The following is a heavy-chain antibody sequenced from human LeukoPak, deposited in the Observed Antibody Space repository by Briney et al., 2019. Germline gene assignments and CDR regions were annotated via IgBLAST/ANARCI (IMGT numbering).Heavy chain of an antibody. CDR1: GFTFSDYY. D-gene: IGHD2-15*01. J-gene: IGHJ3*02. V-gene: IGHV3-11*05. Sequence: PGGSLRLSCAASGFTFSDYYMSWIRQAPGKGLEWVSYISSSSSYTNYADSVKGRFTISRDNAKNSLYLQMNSLRVEDTAVYYCARDLAGRLGAFDIWGQGTMVTVSS. CDR2: ISSSSSYT. CDR3: ARDLAGRLGAFDI.